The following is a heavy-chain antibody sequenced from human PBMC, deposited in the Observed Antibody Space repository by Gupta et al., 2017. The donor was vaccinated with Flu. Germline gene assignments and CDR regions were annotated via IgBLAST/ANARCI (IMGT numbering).Heavy chain of an antibody. V-gene: IGHV3-43*01. CDR2: INWDGDRA. Sequence: APGKGLEWVALINWDGDRAYYADSVKGRFTISRDNSKNSLYLQMNSLRSEDTAFYFCVKDSSGRYNWIDGYYYWFMEFWGRGTTVTVSS. D-gene: IGHD1-20*01. CDR3: VKDSSGRYNWIDGYYYWFMEF. J-gene: IGHJ6*03.